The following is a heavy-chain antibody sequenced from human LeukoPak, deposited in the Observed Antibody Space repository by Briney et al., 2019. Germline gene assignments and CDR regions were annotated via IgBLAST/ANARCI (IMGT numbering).Heavy chain of an antibody. CDR1: GGTFSSYA. V-gene: IGHV1-69*05. J-gene: IGHJ6*03. CDR2: IIPIFGTA. CDR3: ARVRRYGDYAYYYYYYMDV. Sequence: SVEVSCKASGGTFSSYAISWVRQAPGQGLEWMGGIIPIFGTANYAQKFQGRVTITTDESTSTAYMELSSLRSEDTAVYYCARVRRYGDYAYYYYYYMDVWGKGTTVTVSS. D-gene: IGHD4-17*01.